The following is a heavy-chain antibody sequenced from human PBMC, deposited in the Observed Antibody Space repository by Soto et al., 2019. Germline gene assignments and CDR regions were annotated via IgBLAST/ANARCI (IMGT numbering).Heavy chain of an antibody. Sequence: ASETLSLTCTVSGGSLSNYYWSWIRQPPGKGLEWIGYINHSGTTNYNPSLKSRVTISVDTSKNQFSLKLNSVTAADTAVYYCASIPVAGIDWFDPWGQGALGTV. J-gene: IGHJ5*02. CDR1: GGSLSNYY. V-gene: IGHV4-59*01. CDR3: ASIPVAGIDWFDP. CDR2: INHSGTT. D-gene: IGHD6-19*01.